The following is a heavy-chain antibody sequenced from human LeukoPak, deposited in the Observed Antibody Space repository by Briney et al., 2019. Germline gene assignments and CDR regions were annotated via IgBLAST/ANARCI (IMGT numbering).Heavy chain of an antibody. V-gene: IGHV1-46*01. CDR2: INPSGGST. J-gene: IGHJ3*02. CDR3: ARGRRVVAATDSAFDI. CDR1: GYTFTSYY. Sequence: GASVKVSCKASGYTFTSYYMHWVRQAPGQGLEWMGIINPSGGSTSYAQKFQGRVTMTRDTSTSTVYMELSSLRSEDTAVYYCARGRRVVAATDSAFDIWGQGTMVTVSS. D-gene: IGHD2-15*01.